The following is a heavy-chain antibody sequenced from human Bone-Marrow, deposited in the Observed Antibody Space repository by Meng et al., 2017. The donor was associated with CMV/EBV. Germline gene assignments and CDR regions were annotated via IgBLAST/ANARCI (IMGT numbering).Heavy chain of an antibody. D-gene: IGHD3-3*01. CDR3: AHAYDDFWSGYYLGAFDI. CDR1: GFSLNTSGVS. CDR2: IDWNDDK. V-gene: IGHV2-5*01. Sequence: SGPTLVKPTQTLTLTCTLAGFSLNTSGVSVGWIRQPPGKALEWLALIDWNDDKRYSPTLNSRLTVTKDTSTNQVVLTLTNMEAVDTATYFCAHAYDDFWSGYYLGAFDIWGQGTLVTVSS. J-gene: IGHJ3*02.